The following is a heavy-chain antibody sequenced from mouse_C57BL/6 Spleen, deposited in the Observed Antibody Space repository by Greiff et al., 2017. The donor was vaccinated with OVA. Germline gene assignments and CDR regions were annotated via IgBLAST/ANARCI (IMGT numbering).Heavy chain of an antibody. CDR3: AIRGSSYGWYFDV. D-gene: IGHD1-1*01. J-gene: IGHJ1*03. V-gene: IGHV1-74*01. CDR2: IHPSDSDT. Sequence: QVQLKQPGAELVKPGASVKVSCKASGYTFTSYWMHWVKQRPGQGLEWIGRIHPSDSDTNYNQKFKGKATLTVDKSSSTAYMQLSSLTSEDSAVYYCAIRGSSYGWYFDVWGTGTTVTVSS. CDR1: GYTFTSYW.